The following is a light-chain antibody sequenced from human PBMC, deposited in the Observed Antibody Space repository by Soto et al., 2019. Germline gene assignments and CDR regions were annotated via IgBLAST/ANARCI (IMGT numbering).Light chain of an antibody. Sequence: EIMLTQSPATLSLSPGERATLSCRASQSVSSYLAWYQQKPGQAPRLLIYDASNRATGIPARFSGSGSGTDFTLTISSLQPEDFATYYCLQDYTYPRTFGQGTKVDIK. CDR3: LQDYTYPRT. V-gene: IGKV3-11*01. CDR1: QSVSSY. J-gene: IGKJ1*01. CDR2: DAS.